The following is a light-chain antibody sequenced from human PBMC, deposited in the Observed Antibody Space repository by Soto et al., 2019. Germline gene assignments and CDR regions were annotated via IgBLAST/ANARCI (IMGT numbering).Light chain of an antibody. CDR3: HSYDSSLSASV. CDR2: GTT. CDR1: SSNIGAGYD. Sequence: QSVLTQTPSVSGARGQRVTISCTGRSSNIGAGYDVHWYQHLPGTAPKLLIYGTTNRPSGVPDRFSGSKSGISASLAITGLQAEDEADYYCHSYDSSLSASVFGAGTKVTVL. V-gene: IGLV1-40*01. J-gene: IGLJ1*01.